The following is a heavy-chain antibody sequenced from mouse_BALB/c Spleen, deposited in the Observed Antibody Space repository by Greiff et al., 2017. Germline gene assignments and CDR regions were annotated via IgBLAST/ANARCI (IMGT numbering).Heavy chain of an antibody. Sequence: EVQLVESGGGLVKPGGSLKLSCAASGFAFSSYDMSWVRQTPEKRLEWVAYISSGGGSTYYPDTVKGRFTISRDNAKSTLYLQMSSLKSEDTAMYYCARRGGYDPYYSAMDYWGQGTSVTVSS. CDR1: GFAFSSYD. D-gene: IGHD2-2*01. V-gene: IGHV5-12-1*01. J-gene: IGHJ4*01. CDR3: ARRGGYDPYYSAMDY. CDR2: ISSGGGST.